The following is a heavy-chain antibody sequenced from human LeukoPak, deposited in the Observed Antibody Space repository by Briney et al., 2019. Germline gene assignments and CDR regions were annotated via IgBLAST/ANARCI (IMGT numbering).Heavy chain of an antibody. D-gene: IGHD4-17*01. CDR1: GGTFSSYA. CDR3: AREPPPGYGDHSFFQH. Sequence: SVKVSCKASGGTFSSYAISWVRQAPGQGLEWMGGIIPIFGTANYAQKFQGRVTITADKSTSTAYMELSSLRSEDTAVYYCAREPPPGYGDHSFFQHWGQGTLVTVSS. J-gene: IGHJ1*01. CDR2: IIPIFGTA. V-gene: IGHV1-69*06.